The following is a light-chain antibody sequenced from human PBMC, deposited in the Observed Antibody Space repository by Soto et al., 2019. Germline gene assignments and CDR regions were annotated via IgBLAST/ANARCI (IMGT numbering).Light chain of an antibody. V-gene: IGKV3-20*01. CDR2: RAS. CDR3: QHYGSSPPYT. J-gene: IGKJ2*01. Sequence: EIVLTQSPGTLRLSPGERATLSCRASNSISSSYLTWYQQRPGQPPRLLIYRASRRATGIPDRFSASGSGTVFTLTISRLEPEDFAVYYCQHYGSSPPYTFDQGTKLEIK. CDR1: NSISSSY.